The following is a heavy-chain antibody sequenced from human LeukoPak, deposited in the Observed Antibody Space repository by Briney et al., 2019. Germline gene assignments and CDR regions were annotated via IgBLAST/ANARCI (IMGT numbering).Heavy chain of an antibody. V-gene: IGHV4-4*07. CDR2: IYTSGST. D-gene: IGHD3-3*01. CDR3: ARGAIFGVVEYYFDY. J-gene: IGHJ4*02. Sequence: PSETLSLTCTVSGGSISSYYWSWIRQPAGRGLEWIGRIYTSGSTNYNPSLKGRVTMSVDTSKHQFSLKLSSVTAADTAVYYCARGAIFGVVEYYFDYWGQGTLVTVSS. CDR1: GGSISSYY.